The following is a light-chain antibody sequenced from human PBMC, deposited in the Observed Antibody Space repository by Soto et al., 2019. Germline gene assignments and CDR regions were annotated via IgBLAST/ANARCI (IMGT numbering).Light chain of an antibody. CDR2: DAS. J-gene: IGKJ5*01. CDR3: QQRKYWPPHT. CDR1: QSVDIY. Sequence: ETVLTQSPATLSLSPGETATLSCRASQSVDIYVAWYQQKPGQAPRLLIWDASNRATGIPARFSGSGSGTDFTLTISSREHEDFAVYYCQQRKYWPPHTFGQGTRLEI. V-gene: IGKV3-11*01.